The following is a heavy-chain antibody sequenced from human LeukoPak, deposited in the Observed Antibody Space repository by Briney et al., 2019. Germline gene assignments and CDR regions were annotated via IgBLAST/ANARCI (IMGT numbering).Heavy chain of an antibody. CDR3: ARDQAYCGGDCYFDF. CDR1: DYSISSAYY. J-gene: IGHJ4*02. Sequence: SETLSLTCAVSDYSISSAYYWGWIRQPPGKGLEWIGSIYHSGSTDYNPSLKSRVTISVDTSKNQFSLKLRSVTAADTAVYYCARDQAYCGGDCYFDFWGQGTLVTVSA. D-gene: IGHD2-21*02. CDR2: IYHSGST. V-gene: IGHV4-38-2*02.